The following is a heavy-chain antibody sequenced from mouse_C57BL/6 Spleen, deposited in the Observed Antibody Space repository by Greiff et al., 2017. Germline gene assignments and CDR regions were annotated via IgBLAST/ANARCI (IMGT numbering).Heavy chain of an antibody. CDR1: GYTFTSYW. Sequence: QVQLQQPGAELVMPGASVKLSCKASGYTFTSYWMHWVKQRPGQGLEWIGEIDPSDSYTNYNQKFKGKSTLTVDKSSSTAYMQLSSLTSEDSAVYYCARGTTVPAGFAYWGQGTLVTVSA. J-gene: IGHJ3*01. CDR2: IDPSDSYT. D-gene: IGHD1-1*01. CDR3: ARGTTVPAGFAY. V-gene: IGHV1-69*01.